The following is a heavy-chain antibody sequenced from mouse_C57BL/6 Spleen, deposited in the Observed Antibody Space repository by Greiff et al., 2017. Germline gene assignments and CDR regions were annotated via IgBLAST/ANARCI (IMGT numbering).Heavy chain of an antibody. CDR2: INYDGSST. Sequence: EVQLMESEGGLVQPGSSMKLSCTASGFTFSDYYMAWVRQVPEKGLEWVANINYDGSSTYYLDSLKSRFIISRDNAKNILYLQMSSLKSEDTATYYCARDEYAMDYWGQGTSVTVSS. CDR1: GFTFSDYY. V-gene: IGHV5-16*01. J-gene: IGHJ4*01. CDR3: ARDEYAMDY.